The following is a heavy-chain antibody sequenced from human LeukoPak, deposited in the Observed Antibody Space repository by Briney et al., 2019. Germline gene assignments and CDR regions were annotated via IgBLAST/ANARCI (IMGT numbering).Heavy chain of an antibody. CDR3: ARCITMIRGIIHDAFDV. CDR2: ISAYNGNT. Sequence: ASVKVSCKASGYTFTSYGISWVRQAPGQGLEWMGWISAYNGNTNYIQKLQGRVTMTTDTSTSTAYMELRSLRSDDTAMYYCARCITMIRGIIHDAFDVWGQGTMVTVSS. CDR1: GYTFTSYG. D-gene: IGHD3-10*01. J-gene: IGHJ3*01. V-gene: IGHV1-18*01.